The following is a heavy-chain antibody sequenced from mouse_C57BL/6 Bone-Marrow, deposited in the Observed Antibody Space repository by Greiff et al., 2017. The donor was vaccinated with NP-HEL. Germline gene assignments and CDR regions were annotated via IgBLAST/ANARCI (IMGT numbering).Heavy chain of an antibody. Sequence: VKLQESGPELVKPGASVKISCKASGYTFTDYYINWVKQRPGQGLEWIGWIFPGSGSTYYNEKFKGKATLTVDKSSSTAYMLLSSLTSEDSAVYFCARGDYYGSSLYYFDYWGQGTTLTVSS. V-gene: IGHV1-75*01. CDR2: IFPGSGST. D-gene: IGHD1-1*01. CDR3: ARGDYYGSSLYYFDY. J-gene: IGHJ2*01. CDR1: GYTFTDYY.